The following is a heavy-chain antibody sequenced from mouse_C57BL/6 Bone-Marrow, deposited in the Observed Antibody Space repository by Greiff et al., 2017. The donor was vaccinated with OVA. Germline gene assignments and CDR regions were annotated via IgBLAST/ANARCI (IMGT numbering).Heavy chain of an antibody. J-gene: IGHJ2*01. CDR3: APLWGGYFDY. Sequence: QVQLKESGAELVKPGASVKMSCKASGYTFTSYWITWVKQRPGQGLEWIGDIYPGSGSTNYNEKFKSKATLTVDTSSSTAYMQLSSLTSEDSAVYYCAPLWGGYFDYWGQGTTLTVSS. D-gene: IGHD6-1*01. V-gene: IGHV1-55*01. CDR1: GYTFTSYW. CDR2: IYPGSGST.